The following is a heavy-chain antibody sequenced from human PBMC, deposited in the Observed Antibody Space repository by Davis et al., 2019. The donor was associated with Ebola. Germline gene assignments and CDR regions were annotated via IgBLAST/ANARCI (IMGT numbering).Heavy chain of an antibody. Sequence: GESLKISCRTSGYSFDYYWIAWVXXXXXXXXXXXXLLSPFYSSTRYHPSFEGHVTMSVDKSLRSAYLQRDSLKASDTGMYSCVRLTCSTASCFAIDYWGQGSQVTVSS. CDR2: LSPFYSST. J-gene: IGHJ4*02. D-gene: IGHD2-2*01. V-gene: IGHV5-51*01. CDR3: VRLTCSTASCFAIDY. CDR1: GYSFDYYW.